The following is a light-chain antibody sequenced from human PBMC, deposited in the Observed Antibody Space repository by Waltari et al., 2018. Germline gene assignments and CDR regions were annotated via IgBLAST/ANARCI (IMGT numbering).Light chain of an antibody. CDR3: ATYAGSYVL. V-gene: IGLV2-8*01. J-gene: IGLJ3*02. CDR2: EAK. Sequence: QSALTQPPSASGSPGQSVTIPCTGPRSDIANYHSVPWYQQVPGRAPKPIIYEAKRRPSGVPDRFSGSKSGSTAFLTVSGLQADDEADYHCATYAGSYVLFGGGTKLTVL. CDR1: RSDIANYHS.